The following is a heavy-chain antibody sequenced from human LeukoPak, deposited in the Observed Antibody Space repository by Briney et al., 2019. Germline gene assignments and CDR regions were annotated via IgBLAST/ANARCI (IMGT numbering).Heavy chain of an antibody. D-gene: IGHD2-2*01. J-gene: IGHJ4*02. CDR1: GFIFSNYW. V-gene: IGHV3-7*03. CDR3: ARLVVPPGNRGWYYEH. CDR2: INQRGSEK. Sequence: GGSLRLSCAASGFIFSNYWMSWVRQGPGEGTEWVANINQRGSEKYYVDSVKGRFTISRDNANNSLDLQINSLRVEDTAIYYCARLVVPPGNRGWYYEHWGQGTLVTVSS.